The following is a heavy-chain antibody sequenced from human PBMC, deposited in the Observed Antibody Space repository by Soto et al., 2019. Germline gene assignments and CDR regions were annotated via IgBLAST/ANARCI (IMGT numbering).Heavy chain of an antibody. D-gene: IGHD3-3*01. CDR2: FDPEDGET. CDR3: ATHRSGRFLEWLPEGLLGY. CDR1: GYTLTDLS. J-gene: IGHJ4*02. Sequence: QVQLVQSGAEVKKPGASVKVSCKVSGYTLTDLSMQWVRQAPGKGLEWMGGFDPEDGETIYAQKFQGRVTMTEDTATDTAYMELSSLRSEDTAVYYCATHRSGRFLEWLPEGLLGYWGQGTLVTVSS. V-gene: IGHV1-24*01.